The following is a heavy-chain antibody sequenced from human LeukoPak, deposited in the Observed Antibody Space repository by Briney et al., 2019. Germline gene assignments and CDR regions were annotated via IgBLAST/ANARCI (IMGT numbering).Heavy chain of an antibody. CDR1: GGTFSSYA. V-gene: IGHV1-69*13. D-gene: IGHD3-22*01. CDR2: IIPIFGTA. J-gene: IGHJ4*02. CDR3: ARGPYYYDSSGSYYEVDY. Sequence: SVKVSCKASGGTFSSYAISWVRQAPGQGLEWMGGIIPIFGTANYAQKFQGRVTITADESTSTAYMELSSLRSEDTAVYYCARGPYYYDSSGSYYEVDYWGQGTLVTVSS.